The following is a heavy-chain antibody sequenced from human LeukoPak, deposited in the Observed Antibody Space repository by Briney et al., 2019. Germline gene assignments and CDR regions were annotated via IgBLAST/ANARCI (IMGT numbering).Heavy chain of an antibody. V-gene: IGHV3-53*01. D-gene: IGHD2-15*01. Sequence: GGSLRLSCAASGFTVSSNYMSWVRQAPGEGLEWVSVIYSGGSTYYADSVKGRFTISGDNSKNTLYLQMNSLRAEDTAVYYCARTPPQEGYCSGGSCYGFDYWGQGTLVTVSS. J-gene: IGHJ4*02. CDR3: ARTPPQEGYCSGGSCYGFDY. CDR1: GFTVSSNY. CDR2: IYSGGST.